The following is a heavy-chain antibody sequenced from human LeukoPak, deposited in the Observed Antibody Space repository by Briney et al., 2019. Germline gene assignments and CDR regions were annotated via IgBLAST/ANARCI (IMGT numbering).Heavy chain of an antibody. V-gene: IGHV4-4*07. Sequence: SETLSLTCSVSGGSISSYYWSWIRQPAGKGRDGIGRLYTSGSTNYNPSLKSRVTMSVDTSKNQFSLKLSSVTAADTAVYYCARDGGVGAQYYFDYWGQGTLVTVSS. J-gene: IGHJ4*02. CDR2: LYTSGST. CDR3: ARDGGVGAQYYFDY. CDR1: GGSISSYY. D-gene: IGHD1-26*01.